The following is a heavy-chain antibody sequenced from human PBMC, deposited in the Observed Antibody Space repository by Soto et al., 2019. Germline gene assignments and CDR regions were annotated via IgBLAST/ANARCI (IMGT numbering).Heavy chain of an antibody. CDR3: ARGGEYYYYDWFDP. CDR1: GGSFSGYY. CDR2: INHSGST. V-gene: IGHV4-34*01. J-gene: IGHJ5*02. D-gene: IGHD3-10*01. Sequence: LSLTCAVYGGSFSGYYWSWIRQPPGKGLEWIGEINHSGSTNYNPSLKSRVTISVDTSKNQFSLKLSSVTAADTAVYYCARGGEYYYYDWFDPWGQGTLVTVSS.